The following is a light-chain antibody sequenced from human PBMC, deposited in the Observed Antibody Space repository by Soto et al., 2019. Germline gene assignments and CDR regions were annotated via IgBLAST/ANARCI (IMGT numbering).Light chain of an antibody. CDR3: QQSYSTPFT. J-gene: IGKJ5*01. Sequence: NPMDQSPAPVSPSLPPSVPLTGRASQSISSYLNWYQQKPGKAPKLLIYAASSLQSGVPSRFSGSGSGTDFTLTISSLQPEDFATYYCQQSYSTPFTFGQGTRLEIK. V-gene: IGKV1-39*01. CDR2: AAS. CDR1: QSISSY.